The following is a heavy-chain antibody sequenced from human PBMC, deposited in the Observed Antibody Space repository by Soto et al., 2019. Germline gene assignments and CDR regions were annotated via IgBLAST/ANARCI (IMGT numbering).Heavy chain of an antibody. V-gene: IGHV3-23*01. Sequence: GGSLGLSCKASGFSFSSNSMGWLRQAPGKGLDWVSSISDSADRIYYADSVRGRFTFSRDNSKNMMYLQMNSLGGEDTAVYYIAILAHGKFDYWGKGALVTVSS. CDR1: GFSFSSNS. J-gene: IGHJ4*02. D-gene: IGHD1-26*01. CDR2: ISDSADRI. CDR3: AILAHGKFDY.